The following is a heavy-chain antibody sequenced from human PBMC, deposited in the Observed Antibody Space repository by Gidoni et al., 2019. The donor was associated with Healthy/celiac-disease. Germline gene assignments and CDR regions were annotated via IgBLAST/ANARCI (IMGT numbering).Heavy chain of an antibody. V-gene: IGHV4-39*01. CDR3: ARHEVDTAMVDFDY. Sequence: QLQLQESGPGLVMPSETLSLTCTVSGGSISSSSYYWGWLRQPPGKGLEWIGSIYYSGSTYYNPSLKSRVTISVDTSKNQFSLKLSSVTAADTAVYYCARHEVDTAMVDFDYWGQGTLVTVSS. J-gene: IGHJ4*02. CDR2: IYYSGST. D-gene: IGHD5-18*01. CDR1: GGSISSSSYY.